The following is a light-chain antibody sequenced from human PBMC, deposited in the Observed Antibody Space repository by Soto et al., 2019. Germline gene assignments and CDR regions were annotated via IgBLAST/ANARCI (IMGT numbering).Light chain of an antibody. CDR3: QQNYENPT. J-gene: IGKJ4*01. V-gene: IGKV4-1*01. CDR1: QSVLFSSNDKNY. CDR2: WAS. Sequence: DIVMTQSPDSLAVSLGERATINCKSSQSVLFSSNDKNYLAWYQHKPGQPPRLLIYWASTRDSGVPDRFSGSGSGTDFTLTISSLQAEDVAVYYCQQNYENPTFGGGTKVEIK.